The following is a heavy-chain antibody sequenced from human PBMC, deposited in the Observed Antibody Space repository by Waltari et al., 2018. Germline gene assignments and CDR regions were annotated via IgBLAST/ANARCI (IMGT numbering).Heavy chain of an antibody. J-gene: IGHJ3*02. CDR1: GYTFTDYY. Sequence: EVQLVQSGAEVKKPGATVKISCKASGYTFTDYYMHWVQQAPGKGLEWMGRVDPEDGETIYAEKFQGRVTITADTSTDTAYMELGSLRSEDTAVYYCATGEQVVVIEMADAFDIWGLGTMVTVSS. V-gene: IGHV1-69-2*01. D-gene: IGHD3-22*01. CDR3: ATGEQVVVIEMADAFDI. CDR2: VDPEDGET.